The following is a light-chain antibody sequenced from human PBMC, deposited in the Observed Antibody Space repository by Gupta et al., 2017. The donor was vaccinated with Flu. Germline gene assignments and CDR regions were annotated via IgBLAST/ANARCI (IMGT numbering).Light chain of an antibody. V-gene: IGLV3-1*01. J-gene: IGLJ1*01. CDR2: KDT. Sequence: SSELTQPPSVSVPPGQTASITCSGDNLGDKYASWYQQKPGQSPVLVIYKDTKRPSGIPERFSGSNSGTTATLTISGTKAMDDDYYYCQAGDSTTGVFGTGTKVTVL. CDR3: QAGDSTTGV. CDR1: NLGDKY.